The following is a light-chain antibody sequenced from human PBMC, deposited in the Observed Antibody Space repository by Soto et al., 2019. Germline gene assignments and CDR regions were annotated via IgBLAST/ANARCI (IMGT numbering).Light chain of an antibody. CDR2: GAS. CDR1: QGIRID. V-gene: IGKV1-17*01. J-gene: IGKJ1*01. Sequence: IKMTQSPSSLSASVGDRVTITCRASQGIRIDLGWFQQRPGKAPKRLIYGASSLQSGVPSRFGGSGSGTDFTLTISSLQPEDFAVYYCQQRSNWPWTFGQGTKVDI. CDR3: QQRSNWPWT.